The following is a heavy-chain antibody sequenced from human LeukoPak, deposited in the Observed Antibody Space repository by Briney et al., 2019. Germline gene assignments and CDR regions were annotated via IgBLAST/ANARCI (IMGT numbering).Heavy chain of an antibody. J-gene: IGHJ6*02. CDR2: ISGGSEDT. CDR1: GFAFCGYA. CDR3: ARVRYGELDV. V-gene: IGHV3-23*01. Sequence: PGGSLRLSCTASGFAFCGYAMSWVRQAPGKGLEWVSSISGGSEDTYYAGSVKGRFTISRDNSKNTLYLQMNSLRAEDTAVYYCARVRYGELDVWGQGTTVTVSS. D-gene: IGHD4-17*01.